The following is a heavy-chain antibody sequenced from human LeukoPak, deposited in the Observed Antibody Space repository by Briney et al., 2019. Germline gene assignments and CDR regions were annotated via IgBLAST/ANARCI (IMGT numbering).Heavy chain of an antibody. Sequence: SETLSLTCSVSGGSISSNRYYWGWIRQPPGKGLEWLGNIYFSGTTYDNPALKSRVTISVDTSKNQFSLKLNSVTAADTAVNYCTRLGGLTLHSGWNYWFFDLWGRGTLVTVSS. CDR2: IYFSGTT. J-gene: IGHJ2*01. CDR1: GGSISSNRYY. D-gene: IGHD6-19*01. CDR3: TRLGGLTLHSGWNYWFFDL. V-gene: IGHV4-39*01.